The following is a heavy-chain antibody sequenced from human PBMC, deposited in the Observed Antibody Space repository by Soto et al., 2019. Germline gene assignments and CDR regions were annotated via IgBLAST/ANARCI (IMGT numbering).Heavy chain of an antibody. CDR1: GGSFSGYY. J-gene: IGHJ5*02. CDR2: INHSGST. CDR3: ARGLTSGWAGGNWFEP. Sequence: PSETLSLTCAVYGGSFSGYYWSWIRQPPGKGLEWIGEINHSGSTNYNPSLKSRVTISVDTSKNQFSLKLSSVTAADTAVYYCARGLTSGWAGGNWFEPWGQGTLVTVSS. V-gene: IGHV4-34*01. D-gene: IGHD6-19*01.